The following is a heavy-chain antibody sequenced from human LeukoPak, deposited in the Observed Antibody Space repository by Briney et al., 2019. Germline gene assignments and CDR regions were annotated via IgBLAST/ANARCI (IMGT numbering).Heavy chain of an antibody. Sequence: PGGSLRLSCAASGFTFSSYAMSWVRQAPGKGLEWVSAISGSGGSTYYADSVKGRFTISRDNSKNTLYLQMNCLRAEDTAVYYCAKGGGVPAATMIYYFDYWGQGTLVTVSS. CDR1: GFTFSSYA. V-gene: IGHV3-23*01. CDR3: AKGGGVPAATMIYYFDY. J-gene: IGHJ4*02. D-gene: IGHD2-2*01. CDR2: ISGSGGST.